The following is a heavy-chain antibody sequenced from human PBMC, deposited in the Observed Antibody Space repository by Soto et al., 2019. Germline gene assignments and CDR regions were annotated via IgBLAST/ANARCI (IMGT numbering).Heavy chain of an antibody. CDR2: ISSSSSYI. J-gene: IGHJ6*02. V-gene: IGHV3-21*01. D-gene: IGHD3-22*01. CDR3: ARVVDYYDPYYYYGMDV. Sequence: EVQLVESGGGLVKPGGSLRLSCAASEFTFSTYSMNWVRQAPGKGLEWVSSISSSSSYIYYADSVKGRFTISRDNAANSLYVQMNILRAEDTAVYYCARVVDYYDPYYYYGMDVWGQGTTVTVSS. CDR1: EFTFSTYS.